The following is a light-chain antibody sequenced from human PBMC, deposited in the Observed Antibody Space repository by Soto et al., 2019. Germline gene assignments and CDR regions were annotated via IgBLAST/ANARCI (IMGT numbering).Light chain of an antibody. CDR2: AAS. CDR1: QSISKS. V-gene: IGKV1-39*01. CDR3: QQSHRTPQT. J-gene: IGKJ2*01. Sequence: DFQVTQSPSSLSASVGDRVTITCRASQSISKSLNWYQQKPGKAPQLLIYAASTLQSGVPSRFSGSGSGTDFTLTITSLLPEDFATYYCQQSHRTPQTFGQGTKVDIK.